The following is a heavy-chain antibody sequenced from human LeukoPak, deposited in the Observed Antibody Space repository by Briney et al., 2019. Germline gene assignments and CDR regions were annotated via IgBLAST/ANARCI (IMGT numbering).Heavy chain of an antibody. CDR2: ITYDGSDK. CDR3: VREDRFGATYSLDY. Sequence: PGRSLRLSCAASGFNFKTYSMHWVRQAPGKGLEWLAVITYDGSDKYYADSVKGRLTISRDNSKKTLYLQMDNLMGEDTAVYYCVREDRFGATYSLDYWGQGTLVTVSS. CDR1: GFNFKTYS. D-gene: IGHD4/OR15-4a*01. V-gene: IGHV3-30*04. J-gene: IGHJ4*02.